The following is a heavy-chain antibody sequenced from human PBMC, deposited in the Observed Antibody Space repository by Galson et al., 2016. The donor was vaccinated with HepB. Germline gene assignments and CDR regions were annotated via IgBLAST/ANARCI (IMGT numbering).Heavy chain of an antibody. V-gene: IGHV4-4*02. CDR1: GDSISSYNC. D-gene: IGHD1-26*01. J-gene: IGHJ4*02. CDR3: ARVTLGPTRAKFDS. CDR2: IDHSGST. Sequence: SETLSLTCAVSGDSISSYNCWTWVRQPPGKGLDWIVEIDHSGSTHYNPSLRSRVTISVDKSKNHFSLKMSDVTAADTAIYYCARVTLGPTRAKFDSWGQGTLVTVSS.